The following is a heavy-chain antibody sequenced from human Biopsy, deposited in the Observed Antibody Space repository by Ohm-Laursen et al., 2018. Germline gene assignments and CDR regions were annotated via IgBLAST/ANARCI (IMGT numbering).Heavy chain of an antibody. CDR2: IYHTGIT. D-gene: IGHD3-10*01. CDR1: DGSISNIINY. CDR3: ARHSFGSGRDF. J-gene: IGHJ4*02. V-gene: IGHV4-39*01. Sequence: GTLSLTCTVTDGSISNIINYWGWIRQPLGKGLEWLGSIYHTGITAYNPSLKRRVTISVDTSNNQFSLKLSSLTAADTAVYYCARHSFGSGRDFWGQGTLVTVSS.